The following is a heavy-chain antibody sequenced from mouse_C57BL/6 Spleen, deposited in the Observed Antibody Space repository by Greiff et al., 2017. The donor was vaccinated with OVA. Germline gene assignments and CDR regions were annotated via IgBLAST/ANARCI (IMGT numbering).Heavy chain of an antibody. CDR3: ASHFYGSSYRFAY. J-gene: IGHJ3*01. V-gene: IGHV2-9*01. Sequence: VHLVESGPGLVAPSPCLSISCTVSGYSLTSYGVDWVRQPPGKGLEWLGVIWGGGSTNYNSTLMSRLSMSKDKSKSQVFIKMNSLQSDDTAMYYCASHFYGSSYRFAYWGQGTLVTVSA. CDR1: GYSLTSYG. CDR2: IWGGGST. D-gene: IGHD1-1*01.